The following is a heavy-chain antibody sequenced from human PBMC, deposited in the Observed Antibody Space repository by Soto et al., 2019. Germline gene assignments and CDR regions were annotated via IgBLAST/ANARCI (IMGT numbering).Heavy chain of an antibody. Sequence: ESGGGLVQPGRSLRLSCAASGFTFDDYAMHWVRQAPGKGLEWVSGISWNSGSIGYADSVKGRFTISRDNAKNSLYLQMNSLRAEDTALYYCAKDISSGAAAQDYYGLDVWGQGTTVTVSS. CDR3: AKDISSGAAAQDYYGLDV. V-gene: IGHV3-9*01. J-gene: IGHJ6*02. D-gene: IGHD6-13*01. CDR1: GFTFDDYA. CDR2: ISWNSGSI.